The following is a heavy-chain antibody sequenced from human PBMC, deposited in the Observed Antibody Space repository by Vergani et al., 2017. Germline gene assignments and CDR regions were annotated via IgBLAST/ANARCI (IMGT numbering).Heavy chain of an antibody. CDR2: IYYSGST. D-gene: IGHD2/OR15-2a*01. CDR3: ASSFPTQYYFDY. Sequence: QVQLQESGPGLVKPSETLSLTCTVSGGSISSYYWSWIRQPPGKGLEWIGYIYYSGSTNYNPSLKSRVTISVDTSKNQFSLKLSSVTAADTAVYYCASSFPTQYYFDYWGQGTLVTVSS. V-gene: IGHV4-59*08. CDR1: GGSISSYY. J-gene: IGHJ4*02.